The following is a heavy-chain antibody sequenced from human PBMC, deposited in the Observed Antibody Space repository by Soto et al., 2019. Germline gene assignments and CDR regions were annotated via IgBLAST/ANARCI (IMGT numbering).Heavy chain of an antibody. D-gene: IGHD6-19*01. CDR3: AKDATRTSGWYYFDY. CDR2: IDYTGGTT. J-gene: IGHJ4*02. CDR1: GFTFSILA. V-gene: IGHV3-23*01. Sequence: GGSLRLSCAASGFTFSILAMGWVRQAPGKGLEWVSVIDYTGGTTYYTDSVKGRFIISRDNSKKILYLQMNSLRTEDTAIYYCAKDATRTSGWYYFDYGGRGALVTVSS.